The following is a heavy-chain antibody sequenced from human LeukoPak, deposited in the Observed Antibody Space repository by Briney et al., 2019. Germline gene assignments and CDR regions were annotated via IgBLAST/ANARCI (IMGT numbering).Heavy chain of an antibody. CDR2: INHSGST. CDR1: GGSFSGYY. CDR3: ARAEYSSGWYFDY. J-gene: IGHJ4*02. V-gene: IGHV4-34*01. D-gene: IGHD6-19*01. Sequence: SETLSLTCAVYGGSFSGYYRSWIRQPPGKGLEWIGEINHSGSTNYNPSLKSRVTISVDTSKNQFSLKLSSVTAADTAVYYCARAEYSSGWYFDYWGQGTLVTVSS.